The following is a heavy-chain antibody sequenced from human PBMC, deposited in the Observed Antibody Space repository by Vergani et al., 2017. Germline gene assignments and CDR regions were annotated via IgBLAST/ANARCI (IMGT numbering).Heavy chain of an antibody. CDR1: GFIFSSYG. Sequence: QVQLVESGGGVVQPGRSLRLSCAASGFIFSSYGMHWVRQAPGKGLEWVAVISYDGSNKYYADSVKGRFTISRDNSKNTLYLQMNSLRAEDTAVYYCAKDSRLGLDYGMDVWGQGTTVTGSS. V-gene: IGHV3-30*18. J-gene: IGHJ6*02. CDR2: ISYDGSNK. D-gene: IGHD3-16*01. CDR3: AKDSRLGLDYGMDV.